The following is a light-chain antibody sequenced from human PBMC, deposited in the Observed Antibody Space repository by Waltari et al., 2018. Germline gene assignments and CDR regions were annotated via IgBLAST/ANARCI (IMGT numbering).Light chain of an antibody. CDR1: RSKIGSNY. J-gene: IGLJ3*02. V-gene: IGLV1-44*01. CDR3: ATWDDSLNGRV. Sequence: QSVLTQPPSASGTPGQRVTISCSRSRSKIGSNYVAWYEQFPGMAPRLLIYSNNERPSGVPDRFSGSKSGSSASLTISGLHFEDEADYYCATWDDSLNGRVFGGGTKLTVL. CDR2: SNN.